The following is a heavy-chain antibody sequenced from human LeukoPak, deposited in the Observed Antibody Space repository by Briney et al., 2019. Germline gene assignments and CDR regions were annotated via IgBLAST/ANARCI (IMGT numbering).Heavy chain of an antibody. D-gene: IGHD3-22*01. Sequence: PSETLSLTCTVSGGSISSSSYYWGWIRQPPGKGLEWIGSIYYSGSTYYNPSLKSRVTISVDTSKNQFSLKLSSVTAADTAVYYCARVYDSSGYYSAAFDIWGQGTMVTVSS. CDR2: IYYSGST. V-gene: IGHV4-39*07. CDR1: GGSISSSSYY. J-gene: IGHJ3*02. CDR3: ARVYDSSGYYSAAFDI.